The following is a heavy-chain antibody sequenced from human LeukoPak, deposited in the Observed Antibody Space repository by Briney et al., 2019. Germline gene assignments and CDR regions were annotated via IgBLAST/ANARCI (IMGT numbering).Heavy chain of an antibody. CDR1: GGSISSSSYY. D-gene: IGHD4-17*01. CDR2: IYYSGST. CDR3: ARGGGVYGDYGWIGY. J-gene: IGHJ4*02. V-gene: IGHV4-39*07. Sequence: PSETLSLTCTVSGGSISSSSYYWGWIRQPPGKGLEWNGSIYYSGSTYYNPSLKSRVTISVDTSKNQFSLKLSSVTAADTAVYYCARGGGVYGDYGWIGYWGQGTLVTVSS.